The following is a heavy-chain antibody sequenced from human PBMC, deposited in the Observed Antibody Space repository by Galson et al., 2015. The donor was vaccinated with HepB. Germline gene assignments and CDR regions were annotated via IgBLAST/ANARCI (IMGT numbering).Heavy chain of an antibody. Sequence: SLRLSCAASGFTFSDYYISWTRQAPGKGLEWVSYISSSSSYTNYADSVKGRFTISRDNAKNSLYLQMNSLRAEDTAVYYCARDRGGSYYGGWFDPWGQGTLVTVSS. CDR3: ARDRGGSYYGGWFDP. V-gene: IGHV3-11*05. CDR2: ISSSSSYT. D-gene: IGHD1-26*01. CDR1: GFTFSDYY. J-gene: IGHJ5*02.